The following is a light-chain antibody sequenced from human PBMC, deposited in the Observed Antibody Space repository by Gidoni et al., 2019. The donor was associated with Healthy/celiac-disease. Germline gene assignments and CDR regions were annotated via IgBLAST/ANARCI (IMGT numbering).Light chain of an antibody. CDR1: QSVSSD. J-gene: IGKJ1*01. CDR3: QQYNNWPPWT. CDR2: GAS. V-gene: IGKV3-15*01. Sequence: EIVMTQTPDTLSVSPGERATLSCRASQSVSSDLAWYQQNPGQAPRLLIYGASTRATGIPARFIGSGSGTEFSLTISSLQSEDFAVYYCQQYNNWPPWTFGQGTKVEIK.